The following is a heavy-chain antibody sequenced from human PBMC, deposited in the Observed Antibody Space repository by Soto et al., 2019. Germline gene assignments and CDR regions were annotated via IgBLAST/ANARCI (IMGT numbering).Heavy chain of an antibody. J-gene: IGHJ4*02. CDR2: INPNSGGT. CDR3: ARDGSSSSGNYFDY. D-gene: IGHD6-6*01. V-gene: IGHV1-2*04. Sequence: ASVKVSCKASGYTFTGYYMHWVRQAPGQGLEWMGWINPNSGGTNYAQKFQGWVTMTRDTSISTAYMELSRLRSDDTAVYYGARDGSSSSGNYFDYWGQGTLVTVSS. CDR1: GYTFTGYY.